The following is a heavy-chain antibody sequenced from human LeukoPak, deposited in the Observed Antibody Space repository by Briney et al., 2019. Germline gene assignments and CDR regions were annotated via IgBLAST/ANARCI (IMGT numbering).Heavy chain of an antibody. CDR1: GFTFSSYA. CDR2: ISYDGSNK. J-gene: IGHJ4*02. D-gene: IGHD5-18*01. V-gene: IGHV3-30-3*01. Sequence: GGSLRLSCAASGFTFSSYAMHWVRQAPGKGLEWVAVISYDGSNKYHADSVKGRLTISRDNSKNTLYLQMNSLRAEDTAVYYCARDFALVDTAMEPFDYWGQGTLVTVSS. CDR3: ARDFALVDTAMEPFDY.